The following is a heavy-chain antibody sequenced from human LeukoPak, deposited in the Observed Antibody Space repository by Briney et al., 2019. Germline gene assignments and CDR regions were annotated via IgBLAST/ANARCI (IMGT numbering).Heavy chain of an antibody. CDR1: RYTLTSYD. J-gene: IGHJ5*02. D-gene: IGHD5-18*01. Sequence: ASVKVSCLASRYTLTSYDINWVRQAPAQRIEWMGWMYPNSGNTGYAQKSQARVTMTRNTSITTAYMELSTLTSEDTAIYYGARGGYSYGYGNWFDPWGQGTLVTVSS. CDR3: ARGGYSYGYGNWFDP. V-gene: IGHV1-8*02. CDR2: MYPNSGNT.